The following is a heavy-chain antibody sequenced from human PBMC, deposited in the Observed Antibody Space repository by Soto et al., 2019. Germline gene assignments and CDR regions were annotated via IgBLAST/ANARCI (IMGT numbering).Heavy chain of an antibody. CDR2: IKQDGSEK. J-gene: IGHJ6*02. Sequence: EVQLVESGGGLVHPGGSLRLSCAASGFTFSSYWMSWVRQAPGKGLEWLANIKQDGSEKYYVDSVKGRFTISRDNAKNSLYLQMNRLRAEDTAVYYCARDGGPIDDFWSGYFHYYYSYGMDVWGQGTTVTASS. V-gene: IGHV3-7*01. CDR1: GFTFSSYW. D-gene: IGHD3-3*01. CDR3: ARDGGPIDDFWSGYFHYYYSYGMDV.